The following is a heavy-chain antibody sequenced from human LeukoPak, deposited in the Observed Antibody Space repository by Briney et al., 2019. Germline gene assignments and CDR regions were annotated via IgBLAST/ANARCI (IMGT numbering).Heavy chain of an antibody. D-gene: IGHD3-22*01. CDR1: GYIFISYG. CDR2: ISAYNGNT. Sequence: ASVKVSCKASGYIFISYGISWVRQVPGQGLEWMGWISAYNGNTKYAQKLQGRVTMTTDTSTSTAYMELRSLRSDDTAVYYCARDVRGIVGMDYFDYWGQGTLVTVSS. J-gene: IGHJ4*02. V-gene: IGHV1-18*01. CDR3: ARDVRGIVGMDYFDY.